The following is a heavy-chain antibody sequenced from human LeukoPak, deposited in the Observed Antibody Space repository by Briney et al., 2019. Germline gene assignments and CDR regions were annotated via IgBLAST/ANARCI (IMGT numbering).Heavy chain of an antibody. CDR1: GFTFWVYA. D-gene: IGHD2-2*01. V-gene: IGHV3-49*03. CDR2: IRRKAYGWTT. J-gene: IGHJ4*02. Sequence: GGPLRLSCTASGFTFWVYAMSWFRQAPGKGLEWVGFIRRKAYGWTTEYAASVKGRFTISRDDSKSIAYLQMNSLKTEDTAVYYCTRDSSSTSLLFDYWGQGTLVTVSS. CDR3: TRDSSSTSLLFDY.